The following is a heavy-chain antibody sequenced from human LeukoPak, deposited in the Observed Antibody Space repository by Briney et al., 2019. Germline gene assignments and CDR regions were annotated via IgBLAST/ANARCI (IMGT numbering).Heavy chain of an antibody. D-gene: IGHD4-17*01. CDR3: ARDYGDYVVVYYGMDV. J-gene: IGHJ6*02. V-gene: IGHV1-69*04. Sequence: EASVKVSCKASGGTFSSYAISWVRQAPGQGLEWMGRIIPILGIANYAQKIQGRVTITADKSTSTAYMELSSLRSEYTAVYYCARDYGDYVVVYYGMDVWGQGTTVTVSS. CDR2: IIPILGIA. CDR1: GGTFSSYA.